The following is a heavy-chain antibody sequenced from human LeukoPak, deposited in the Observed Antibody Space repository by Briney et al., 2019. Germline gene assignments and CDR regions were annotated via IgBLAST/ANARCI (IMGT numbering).Heavy chain of an antibody. CDR3: ARTYYDFWSGYYLYGMDV. J-gene: IGHJ6*02. Sequence: GRSLRLSCAASGFTFSSYGMHWVRQAPGKGLEWVAVIWYDGSNKYYADSVKGRFTISRDNSKNTLYLQMNSLRAEDTAVYYCARTYYDFWSGYYLYGMDVWGQGTTVTVSS. V-gene: IGHV3-33*01. D-gene: IGHD3-3*01. CDR1: GFTFSSYG. CDR2: IWYDGSNK.